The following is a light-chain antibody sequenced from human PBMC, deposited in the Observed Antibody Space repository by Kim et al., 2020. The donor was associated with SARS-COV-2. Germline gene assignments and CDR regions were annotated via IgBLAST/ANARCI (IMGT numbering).Light chain of an antibody. V-gene: IGKV3-15*01. Sequence: VSPGERATLPCRASQSVSSNLAWYQQKAGQAPRLLIYGAATRATGIPARFSGSGSGTEFTLTISSLQAEDFAVYYCQQYNNWPPYTLGQGTKLEI. CDR2: GAA. CDR1: QSVSSN. J-gene: IGKJ2*01. CDR3: QQYNNWPPYT.